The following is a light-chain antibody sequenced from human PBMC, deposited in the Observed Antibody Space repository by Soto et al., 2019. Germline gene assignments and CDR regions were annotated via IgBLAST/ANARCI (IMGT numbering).Light chain of an antibody. V-gene: IGKV1-5*01. CDR1: QNIVNW. CDR3: QQYNTYSAT. CDR2: GAS. Sequence: DVQMTQSPSTLSASVGDRVTITCRASQNIVNWLAWYQQRPGKPPKILIYGASTLESGVPSRFSGSGSGTEFTLTITDLQPGDFATYFRQQYNTYSATFGQGTRLEIK. J-gene: IGKJ5*01.